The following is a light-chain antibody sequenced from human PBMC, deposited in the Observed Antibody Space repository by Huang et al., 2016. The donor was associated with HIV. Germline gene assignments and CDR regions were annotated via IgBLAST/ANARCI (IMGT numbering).Light chain of an antibody. V-gene: IGKV3-11*01. CDR2: DAS. CDR1: QSVSSY. J-gene: IGKJ4*01. Sequence: EIVLTQSPATLSLSPGERATLSCRASQSVSSYLSWYQQKPGQAPRLLIYDASNSYTGIPARFSGSGSWTDFTLTISSLEPGDFAVYYCQQRSNWPPLTFGGGTKVGIK. CDR3: QQRSNWPPLT.